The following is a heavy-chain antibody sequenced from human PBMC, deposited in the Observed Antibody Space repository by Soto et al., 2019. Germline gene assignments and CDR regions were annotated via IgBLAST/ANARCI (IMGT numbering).Heavy chain of an antibody. CDR2: IILPFGTA. Sequence: ASVKVSCKASGGTFSNYAISWVRQAPGQGLEWMGGIILPFGTANYAQKFQGRVTITADESMTTAYMELSGLRSEDTAVYYCARGPDYAGHFDYWGQGTLVTVSS. V-gene: IGHV1-69*13. D-gene: IGHD4-17*01. CDR3: ARGPDYAGHFDY. J-gene: IGHJ4*02. CDR1: GGTFSNYA.